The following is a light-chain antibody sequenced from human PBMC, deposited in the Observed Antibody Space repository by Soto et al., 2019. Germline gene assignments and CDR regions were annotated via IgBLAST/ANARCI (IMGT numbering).Light chain of an antibody. CDR2: AVS. CDR3: QQYNSYPWT. Sequence: DIQMTQSPSSLSASVGDRVTITCRASPYISNYFAWFQQKPGKAPTSLMYAVSYLHSGVPSKFSGSGSGTEFNLTISSLQTEEFATYYFQQYNSYPWTFGQGTKVDLK. V-gene: IGKV1-16*02. J-gene: IGKJ1*01. CDR1: PYISNY.